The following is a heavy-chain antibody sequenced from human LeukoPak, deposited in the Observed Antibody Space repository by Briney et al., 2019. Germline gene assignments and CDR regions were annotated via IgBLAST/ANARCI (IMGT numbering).Heavy chain of an antibody. V-gene: IGHV4-30-2*01. J-gene: IGHJ4*02. D-gene: IGHD3-16*01. CDR1: GVSISNSAYS. CDR3: ARDRLGGPDY. CDR2: IYHSGSS. Sequence: SETLSLTCTVSGVSISNSAYSWSWIRQPPGKGLELIGCIYHSGSSYYNPSLKSRVTMSVDRSQNQFSLILSSVTAADTAVYYCARDRLGGPDYWGQGTLVTVSS.